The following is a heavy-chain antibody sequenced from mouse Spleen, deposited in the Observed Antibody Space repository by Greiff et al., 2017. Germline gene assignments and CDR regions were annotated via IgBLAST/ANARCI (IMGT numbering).Heavy chain of an antibody. Sequence: EVKLVDSGGGLVKPGGSLKLSCAASGFTFSSYAMSWVRQTPEKRLEWVATISDGGSYTYYPDNVKGRFTISRDNAKNNLYLQMSHLKSEDTAMYYCARDLYYFDYWGQGTTLTVSS. CDR3: ARDLYYFDY. CDR1: GFTFSSYA. CDR2: ISDGGSYT. V-gene: IGHV5-4*01. J-gene: IGHJ2*01.